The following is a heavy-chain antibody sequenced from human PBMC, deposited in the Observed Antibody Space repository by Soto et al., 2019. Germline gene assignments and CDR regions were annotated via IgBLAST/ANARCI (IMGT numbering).Heavy chain of an antibody. Sequence: RRLSCAASGFTFSSYSMNWVRQAPGKGLEWVSSISSSSSYIYYADSVKGRFTISRDNAKNSLYLQMNSLRAEDTAVYYCARDRPSTVTTIRYYYYGMDVWGQGTTVTVSS. V-gene: IGHV3-21*01. CDR3: ARDRPSTVTTIRYYYYGMDV. D-gene: IGHD4-17*01. J-gene: IGHJ6*02. CDR1: GFTFSSYS. CDR2: ISSSSSYI.